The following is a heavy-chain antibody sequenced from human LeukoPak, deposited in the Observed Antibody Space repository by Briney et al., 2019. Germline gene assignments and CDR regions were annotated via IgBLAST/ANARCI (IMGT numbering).Heavy chain of an antibody. D-gene: IGHD6-19*01. CDR3: ARDGGPIPKGLFYSSGWYNWFDP. V-gene: IGHV1-2*02. J-gene: IGHJ5*02. Sequence: ASVKVPCKASGYTFTGYYMHWVRQAPGQGLEWMGWINPNSGGTNYARKFQGRVTMTRDTSISTAYMELSRLRSDDTAVYYCARDGGPIPKGLFYSSGWYNWFDPWGQGTLVTVSS. CDR2: INPNSGGT. CDR1: GYTFTGYY.